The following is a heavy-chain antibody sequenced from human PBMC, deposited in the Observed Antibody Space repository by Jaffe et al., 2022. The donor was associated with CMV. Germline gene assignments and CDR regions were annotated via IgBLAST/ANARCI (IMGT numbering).Heavy chain of an antibody. V-gene: IGHV4-4*02. Sequence: QVQLQESGPGLVKTSGTLSLTCAVSGVSITSTWWSWVRQPPGKGLEWIGEIYYSGTTNYNPSLKSRVTIAIDKSNNQFSLKLTSVTVADTAVYYCASRATPFSSGRYGGWFDPWGQGMLVTVSS. J-gene: IGHJ5*02. CDR2: IYYSGTT. D-gene: IGHD6-19*01. CDR1: GVSITSTW. CDR3: ASRATPFSSGRYGGWFDP.